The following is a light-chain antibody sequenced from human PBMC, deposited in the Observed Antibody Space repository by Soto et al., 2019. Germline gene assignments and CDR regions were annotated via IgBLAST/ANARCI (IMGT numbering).Light chain of an antibody. CDR1: GSLVHSDGNIY. CDR2: QVS. J-gene: IGKJ5*01. V-gene: IGKV2-30*02. Sequence: DVVLTQSLLSLSVTLGQPTSMSCGSRGSLVHSDGNIYLFWFQQRTGESPRRLIYQVSNRDTGLADRFSGSGSGTDFSLTISSMEPEDSSVYYCQQRNICPPVTFGQGTRLEI. CDR3: QQRNICPPVT.